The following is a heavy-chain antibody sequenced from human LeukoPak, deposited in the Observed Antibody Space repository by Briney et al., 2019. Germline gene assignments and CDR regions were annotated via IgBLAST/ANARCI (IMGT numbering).Heavy chain of an antibody. CDR2: IIPIFGTA. D-gene: IGHD6-6*01. CDR3: ARGSSSAHYYYLDV. Sequence: VASVKVSCKASGGTFSSYAISWVRQALGQGLEWMGGIIPIFGTANYAQKFQGRVTITTDESTSTAYMELSSLRSEDTAVYYCARGSSSAHYYYLDVWGKGTTVTVSS. V-gene: IGHV1-69*05. J-gene: IGHJ6*03. CDR1: GGTFSSYA.